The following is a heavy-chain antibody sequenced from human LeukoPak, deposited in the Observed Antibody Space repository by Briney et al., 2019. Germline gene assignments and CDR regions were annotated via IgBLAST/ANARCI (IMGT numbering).Heavy chain of an antibody. D-gene: IGHD3-22*01. Sequence: GGSLRLSCAASGFTFDDYAMHWVRQAPGKGLEWVSSISSSSSYIYYADSVKGRFTISRDNAKNTLYLQMNSLRAEDTAVYYCARDTDYDSSGYYPLDYWGQGTLVTISS. CDR2: ISSSSSYI. CDR1: GFTFDDYA. CDR3: ARDTDYDSSGYYPLDY. J-gene: IGHJ4*02. V-gene: IGHV3-21*01.